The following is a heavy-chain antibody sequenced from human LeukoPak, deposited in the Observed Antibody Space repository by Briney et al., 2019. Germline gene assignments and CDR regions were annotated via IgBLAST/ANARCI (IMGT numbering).Heavy chain of an antibody. CDR1: GFTFCSYA. J-gene: IGHJ4*02. D-gene: IGHD3-10*01. Sequence: PGGSLRLSCAASGFTFCSYAMSWVRQAPGKGLEWVSAISGSGGSTYYADSVKGRFTISRDNSKNTLYLQMNSLRAEDTAVYYCAKVMTRTMVRGVPPSDYWGQGTLVTVSS. CDR2: ISGSGGST. CDR3: AKVMTRTMVRGVPPSDY. V-gene: IGHV3-23*01.